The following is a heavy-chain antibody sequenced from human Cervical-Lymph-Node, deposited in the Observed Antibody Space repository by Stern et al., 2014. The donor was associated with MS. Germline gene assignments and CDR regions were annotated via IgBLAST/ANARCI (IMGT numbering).Heavy chain of an antibody. Sequence: EVQLEESGGGLVQPGRSVRLACAASGFKFDDSGMQWVRQAPGKGLELVAGISWNSGRKGYADSVKGRFTISRDNAKNSLYLQMNSLRGEDTALYYCAKEFVSSGWYDRGGMDVWGQGTSVTVSS. D-gene: IGHD6-19*01. J-gene: IGHJ6*02. CDR1: GFKFDDSG. V-gene: IGHV3-9*01. CDR3: AKEFVSSGWYDRGGMDV. CDR2: ISWNSGRK.